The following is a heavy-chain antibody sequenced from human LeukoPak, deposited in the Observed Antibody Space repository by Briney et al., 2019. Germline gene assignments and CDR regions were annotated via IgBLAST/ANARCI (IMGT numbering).Heavy chain of an antibody. CDR1: GGSIRSYY. CDR2: IYYTGST. V-gene: IGHV4-59*01. D-gene: IGHD6-13*01. J-gene: IGHJ6*03. CDR3: ARAVSWTDYYYYMDV. Sequence: PSETLSLTCTVSGGSIRSYYWSWIRQPPGKGLEWVGYIYYTGSTNYNPSLKSRVTISVDTSKNQFSLRLNSVTAADTAVYYCARAVSWTDYYYYMDVWGKGTTVTVSS.